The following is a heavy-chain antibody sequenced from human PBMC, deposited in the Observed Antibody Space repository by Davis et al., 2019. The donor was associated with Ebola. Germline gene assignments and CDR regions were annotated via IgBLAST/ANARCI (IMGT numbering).Heavy chain of an antibody. V-gene: IGHV1-18*01. CDR2: ISPYNGNT. CDR3: ARDHDDAFDI. J-gene: IGHJ3*02. Sequence: ASVKVSCKASGYTFTNYGISWVRQAPGQGLEWMGWISPYNGNTNYAQKLQGRVTMTTDTSTSTAYMELRRLRSDDTAVYYCARDHDDAFDIWGQGTMVTVSS. CDR1: GYTFTNYG.